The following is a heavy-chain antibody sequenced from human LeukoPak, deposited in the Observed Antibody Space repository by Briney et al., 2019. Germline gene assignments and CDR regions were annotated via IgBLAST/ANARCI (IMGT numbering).Heavy chain of an antibody. Sequence: GGSLRLSCAASGFTVSNSYMTWVRQAQGTGQEWVSFIYPAGTTSYADSVKGRFTISRDSSKNTLHLQMNSLRADDTAVYYCAREQAYWFGPWGQGSLVTVSS. CDR2: IYPAGTT. CDR3: AREQAYWFGP. CDR1: GFTVSNSY. J-gene: IGHJ5*02. V-gene: IGHV3-53*01.